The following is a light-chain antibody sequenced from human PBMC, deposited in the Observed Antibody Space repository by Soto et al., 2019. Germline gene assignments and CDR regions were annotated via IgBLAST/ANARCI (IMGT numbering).Light chain of an antibody. Sequence: QAVVTQPPSVSGAPGQRVTISCTGSSSNIGAGYAVNWYQQIPGTAPKVLIYGNSNRPSGVPDRFSGSKSGTSASLGITGLQAEDEADYYCQSYDYSLSGYWVFGGGTKLTVL. J-gene: IGLJ3*02. V-gene: IGLV1-40*01. CDR3: QSYDYSLSGYWV. CDR2: GNS. CDR1: SSNIGAGYA.